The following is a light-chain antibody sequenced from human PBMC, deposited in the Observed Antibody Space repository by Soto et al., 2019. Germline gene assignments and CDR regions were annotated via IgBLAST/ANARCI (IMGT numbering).Light chain of an antibody. CDR1: QSISSY. V-gene: IGKV1-39*01. J-gene: IGKJ4*01. CDR2: AAS. Sequence: DIQMTQSPSSLSASVGDRVTITCRASQSISSYLNWYQQKPGKAPKLLIYAASSLQSGVPSRFSGMGSGTDFTLTIISLQPEDFATYYCQQSYSTLLTFGGGPQVEIK. CDR3: QQSYSTLLT.